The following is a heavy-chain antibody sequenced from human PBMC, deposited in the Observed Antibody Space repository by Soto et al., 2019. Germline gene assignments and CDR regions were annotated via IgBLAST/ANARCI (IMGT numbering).Heavy chain of an antibody. CDR3: ARPSIATVTYNCFDP. CDR2: IIPIFGTA. V-gene: IGHV1-69*06. Sequence: PSVKVSCKASGGTFSSYAISWVRQAPGQGLEWMGGIIPIFGTANYAQKFQGRVTITADKTTSTAYMELSSLRAADTAEFYCARPSIATVTYNCFDPWGQGTLLIVSS. J-gene: IGHJ5*02. CDR1: GGTFSSYA. D-gene: IGHD4-4*01.